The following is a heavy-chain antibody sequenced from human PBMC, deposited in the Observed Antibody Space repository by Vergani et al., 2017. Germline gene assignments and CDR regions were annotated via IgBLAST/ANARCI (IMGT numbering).Heavy chain of an antibody. J-gene: IGHJ4*02. V-gene: IGHV1-46*03. D-gene: IGHD3-3*01. CDR3: GIFGVGR. Sequence: QVQLVQSGAEVKKPGASVKVSCKASGYTFTSYYMHGVRQAPGQGLEWMGIINPSGGSTSYAQKFQVRVNMTRDTSTSTVYMELSSLRSEDTAVYYCGIFGVGRWGQGTLVTVSS. CDR2: INPSGGST. CDR1: GYTFTSYY.